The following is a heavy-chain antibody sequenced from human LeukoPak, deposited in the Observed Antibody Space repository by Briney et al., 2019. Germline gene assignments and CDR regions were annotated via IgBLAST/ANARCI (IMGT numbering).Heavy chain of an antibody. J-gene: IGHJ4*02. V-gene: IGHV1-18*01. Sequence: ASVKVSCKASGYTFTSYGISWGPQAPGQGLEWMGWISAYNGNPNYVQKLKGRVNITTDTYTSTAYMELRSLRSDDTAVYYCARPFSSGWSFDYWGQGTLVTVSS. CDR2: ISAYNGNP. CDR1: GYTFTSYG. CDR3: ARPFSSGWSFDY. D-gene: IGHD6-19*01.